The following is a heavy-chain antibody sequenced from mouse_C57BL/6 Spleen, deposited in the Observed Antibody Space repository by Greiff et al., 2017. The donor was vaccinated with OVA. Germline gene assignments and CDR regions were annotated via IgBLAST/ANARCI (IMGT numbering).Heavy chain of an antibody. Sequence: QVHVKQPGAELVKPGASVKMSCKASGYTFTSYWITWVKQRPGQGLEWIGDIYPGSGSTNYNEKFKSKATLTVDTSSSTAYMQLSSLTSEDSAVDYGARRAYYGSSWFAYWGQGTLVTVSA. V-gene: IGHV1-55*01. CDR3: ARRAYYGSSWFAY. CDR2: IYPGSGST. J-gene: IGHJ3*01. D-gene: IGHD1-1*01. CDR1: GYTFTSYW.